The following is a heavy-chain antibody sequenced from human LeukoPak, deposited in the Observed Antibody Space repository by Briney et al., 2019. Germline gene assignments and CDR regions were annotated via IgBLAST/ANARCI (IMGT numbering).Heavy chain of an antibody. V-gene: IGHV3-30*04. CDR3: ASDLGATRYFDY. D-gene: IGHD3-16*01. J-gene: IGHJ4*02. Sequence: GGSLRLSCAASGFTFSSYAMHWVRQAPGKGLEWVAVISYDGSNKYYADSVKGRFTISRDNSTSTLYLQMNSLRAEDTAVYYCASDLGATRYFDYWGQGTLVTVSS. CDR1: GFTFSSYA. CDR2: ISYDGSNK.